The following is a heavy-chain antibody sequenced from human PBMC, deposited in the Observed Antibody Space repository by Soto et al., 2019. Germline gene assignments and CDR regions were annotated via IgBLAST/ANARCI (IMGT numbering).Heavy chain of an antibody. J-gene: IGHJ3*02. V-gene: IGHV3-23*01. CDR2: ISSSGGAT. CDR3: DHPRGFGVFDAVDI. Sequence: EAQLLETGGGLVQPGGSLRLSCAASGFIFSTYAMNWVRQAPGEGLEWVSAISSSGGATFYAESVRGRFTISRDNSVNTLDLQMSSLRTEDTAVYYCDHPRGFGVFDAVDIWGQGTMVTVSS. CDR1: GFIFSTYA. D-gene: IGHD3-10*01.